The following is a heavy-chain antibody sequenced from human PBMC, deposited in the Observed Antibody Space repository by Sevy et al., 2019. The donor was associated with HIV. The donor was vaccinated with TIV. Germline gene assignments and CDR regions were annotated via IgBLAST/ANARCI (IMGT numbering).Heavy chain of an antibody. CDR1: GGSTSTYY. D-gene: IGHD1-1*01. V-gene: IGHV4-59*01. J-gene: IGHJ6*02. Sequence: SETLSLTCTVSGGSTSTYYWNWIRQPPGKGLEWIGYISDSGFSNDNPSLRSRVTISIDTSNNEFSLRLTSVSAADTAVYYCARGGGRTDWGMDVWGPGTTVTVSS. CDR3: ARGGGRTDWGMDV. CDR2: ISDSGFS.